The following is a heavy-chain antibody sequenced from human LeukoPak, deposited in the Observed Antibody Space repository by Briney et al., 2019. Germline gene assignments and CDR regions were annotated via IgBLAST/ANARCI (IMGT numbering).Heavy chain of an antibody. CDR3: ARVGGYSGSYFYYFDY. J-gene: IGHJ4*02. CDR2: ISGYNGNT. CDR1: DYTFTSYG. Sequence: ASVKVSCKASDYTFTSYGISWVRQAPGQGREWMGWISGYNGNTNYAQKLQGRVTMTTDTSTSTAYMGLRSLRSGDTAVYYCARVGGYSGSYFYYFDYWGQGTLVTVSS. V-gene: IGHV1-18*01. D-gene: IGHD1-26*01.